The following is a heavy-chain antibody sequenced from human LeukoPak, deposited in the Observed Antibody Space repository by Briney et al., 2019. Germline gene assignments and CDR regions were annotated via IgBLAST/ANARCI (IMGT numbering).Heavy chain of an antibody. V-gene: IGHV3-30*03. CDR2: ITY. J-gene: IGHJ4*02. Sequence: GGSLRLSCAASGFTFSTYGMHWVRQAPGKGLEWVALITYADSVKGRFTISSDTSKNTLSLQMNSLRGEGTDVYNCARDLSPVVRASPMGYWGQGTLVTVSS. CDR1: GFTFSTYG. CDR3: ARDLSPVVRASPMGY. D-gene: IGHD3-10*01.